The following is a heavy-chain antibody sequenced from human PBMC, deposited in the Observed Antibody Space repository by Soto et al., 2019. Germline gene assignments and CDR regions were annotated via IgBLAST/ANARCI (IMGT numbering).Heavy chain of an antibody. D-gene: IGHD6-19*01. CDR1: GFTFSSYA. V-gene: IGHV3-30*14. CDR3: ARLDKVNGGWS. J-gene: IGHJ4*02. CDR2: VSHDGKSG. Sequence: QVQLVESGGGVVQPGRSLRLSCAASGFTFSSYAMHWVRRAPGKGLEWVATVSHDGKSGFYADSVSGRFTVSRDNSNNLVYLQMDRLRPEDTALFYCARLDKVNGGWSWGQGTAVTVSS.